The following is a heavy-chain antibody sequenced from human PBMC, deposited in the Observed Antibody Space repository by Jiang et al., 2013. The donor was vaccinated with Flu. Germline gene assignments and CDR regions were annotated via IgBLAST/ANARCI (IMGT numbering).Heavy chain of an antibody. V-gene: IGHV1-3*01. CDR1: GYTFTTYA. J-gene: IGHJ6*02. CDR2: IDAGNGNT. Sequence: EVKKPGASVKISCKASGYTFTTYAIHWVRQAPGQRLESMGWIDAGNGNTKYSQKFQDRVTIARDTSASTAYMDLSSLTSEDTAVYYCARGYFGVDVWGQGTTVTVSS. CDR3: ARGYFGVDV.